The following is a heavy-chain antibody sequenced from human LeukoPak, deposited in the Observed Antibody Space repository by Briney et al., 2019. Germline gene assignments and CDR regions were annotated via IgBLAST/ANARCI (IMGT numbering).Heavy chain of an antibody. CDR3: ARRRGGQFDWLLYVGEAFGI. CDR2: IYYSGST. CDR1: GGSIMTYY. Sequence: SETLSLSCTVSGGSIMTYYRSWIRQPPGKGLEWIGYIYYSGSTNYNPSLKSRVTISVDTSKNQFSLKLTSVTAADTAVYYCARRRGGQFDWLLYVGEAFGIWGPLIMVTVSS. V-gene: IGHV4-59*01. D-gene: IGHD3-9*01. J-gene: IGHJ3*02.